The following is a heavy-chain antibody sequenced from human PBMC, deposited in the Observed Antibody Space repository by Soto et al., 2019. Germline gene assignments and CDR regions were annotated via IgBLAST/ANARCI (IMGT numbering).Heavy chain of an antibody. CDR2: ITPFGGDV. CDR3: ASVGPGSGPFTWELPDH. V-gene: IGHV1-45*02. D-gene: IGHD1-26*01. Sequence: QMQLVQSGAEVKKTGSSVPVSCKALGKTLTYRSLNWVRRAPGQPLEWMGWITPFGGDVHYAQKFQERVTITRDRSTNTAYMQMSRLRSEDTAMYFCASVGPGSGPFTWELPDHWGQGTLVTVSS. J-gene: IGHJ4*02. CDR1: GKTLTYRS.